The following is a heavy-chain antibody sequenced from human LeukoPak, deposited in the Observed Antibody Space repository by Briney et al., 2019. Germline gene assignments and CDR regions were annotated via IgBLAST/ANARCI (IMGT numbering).Heavy chain of an antibody. J-gene: IGHJ3*02. D-gene: IGHD2-21*02. CDR3: ASTYCGGDCYGDAFDI. CDR1: GYSFTSYW. CDR2: IYPGDSDT. Sequence: GESLKISCMGSGYSFTSYWIGWVRQMPGKGLEWMGIIYPGDSDTRYSPSFQGQVTISADKSISTAYLQWSSLKASDTAMYYCASTYCGGDCYGDAFDIWGQGTMVTVSS. V-gene: IGHV5-51*01.